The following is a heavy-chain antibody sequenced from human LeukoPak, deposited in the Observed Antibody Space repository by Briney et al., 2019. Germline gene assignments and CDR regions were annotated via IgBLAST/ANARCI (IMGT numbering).Heavy chain of an antibody. CDR1: GGSISSSSYY. CDR3: ARKKPGATNGLDV. CDR2: ISYSGRT. D-gene: IGHD1-1*01. V-gene: IGHV4-39*01. J-gene: IGHJ6*02. Sequence: SETLSLTCTVSGGSISSSSYYWGWIRQPPGEGPEWIGSISYSGRTHYNPSLNSRVSISVHAFKNQVSLNLSCVTAAETAVSYCARKKPGATNGLDVWGQGTTVTVSS.